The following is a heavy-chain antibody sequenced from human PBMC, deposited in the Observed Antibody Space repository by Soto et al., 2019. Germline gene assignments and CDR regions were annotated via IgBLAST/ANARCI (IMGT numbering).Heavy chain of an antibody. CDR2: IYHSGST. Sequence: SETLSLTCAVSGGSISSGGHSWSWIRQPPGKGLEWIGYIYHSGSTYYNPSLKSRVSISVDRSKNQFSMKLSSVTAADTAVYYCARATWGNWFDPWGQGTLVTVSS. CDR1: GGSISSGGHS. CDR3: ARATWGNWFDP. D-gene: IGHD3-16*01. J-gene: IGHJ5*02. V-gene: IGHV4-30-2*01.